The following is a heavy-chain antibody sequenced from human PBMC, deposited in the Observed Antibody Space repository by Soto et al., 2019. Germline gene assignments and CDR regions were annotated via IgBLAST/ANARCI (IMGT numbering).Heavy chain of an antibody. J-gene: IGHJ4*02. V-gene: IGHV3-7*03. CDR3: ARLTELVPTFVY. CDR2: INQVGSIQ. Sequence: PGESLRISCEPSGFALSMYWMSWVRQAPGMGPQWVANINQVGSIQHYVDSVRGRFTVSRDNAKNSLFLQMNSLSAEDTAVYYCARLTELVPTFVYWGQGTPVTASS. D-gene: IGHD3-10*01. CDR1: GFALSMYW.